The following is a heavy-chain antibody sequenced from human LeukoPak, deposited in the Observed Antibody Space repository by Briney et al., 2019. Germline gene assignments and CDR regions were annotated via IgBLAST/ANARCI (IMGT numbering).Heavy chain of an antibody. CDR3: ARGRPPPRPIVVVPAAHDY. CDR2: ISSSSSTI. J-gene: IGHJ4*02. D-gene: IGHD2-2*01. Sequence: GGSLRLSCAASGFTFSSYSMNWVRQAPGKGLEWVSYISSSSSTIYYADSVKGRFTISRDNAKNSLYLQMNSLRAEDTAVYYCARGRPPPRPIVVVPAAHDYWGQGTLVTVSS. CDR1: GFTFSSYS. V-gene: IGHV3-48*04.